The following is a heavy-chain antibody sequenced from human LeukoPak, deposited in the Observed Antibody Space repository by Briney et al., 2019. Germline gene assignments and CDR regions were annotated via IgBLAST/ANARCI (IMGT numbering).Heavy chain of an antibody. V-gene: IGHV4-39*01. CDR3: ARPYGDYGV. D-gene: IGHD4-17*01. CDR2: IYYSGST. Sequence: WIRQPPGKGLEWIGSIYYSGSTYYNPSLKSRVTISVDTSKNQFSLKLSSVTAADTAVYYCARPYGDYGVWGQGTLVTVSS. J-gene: IGHJ4*02.